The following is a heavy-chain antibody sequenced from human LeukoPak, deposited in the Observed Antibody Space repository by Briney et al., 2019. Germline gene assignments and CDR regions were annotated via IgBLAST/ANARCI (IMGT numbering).Heavy chain of an antibody. CDR1: GFTFSSYG. CDR2: IRYDGSNK. V-gene: IGHV3-30*02. D-gene: IGHD4-17*01. CDR3: ATNDYGDLHRPFDY. Sequence: PGGSLRLSCAASGFTFSSYGMHWVRQAPGKGLEWVAFIRYDGSNKYYADSVKGRFTISRDNSKNTLYLQMNSLRAEGTAVYYCATNDYGDLHRPFDYWGQGTLVTVSS. J-gene: IGHJ4*02.